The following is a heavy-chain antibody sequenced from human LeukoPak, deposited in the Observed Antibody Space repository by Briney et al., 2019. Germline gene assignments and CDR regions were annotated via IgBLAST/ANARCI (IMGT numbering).Heavy chain of an antibody. CDR3: VVVVEPPDSDGFDV. Sequence: AGGSLRLSCAASGFTFGNSWVQWVRQAPGKGLVWVSIINADGSTATYADSVKGRFTISRDNARNTQSLQMNSLTIEDTAVYYCVVVVEPPDSDGFDVWGQGTMITVSS. CDR2: INADGSTA. V-gene: IGHV3-74*01. D-gene: IGHD1-14*01. CDR1: GFTFGNSW. J-gene: IGHJ3*01.